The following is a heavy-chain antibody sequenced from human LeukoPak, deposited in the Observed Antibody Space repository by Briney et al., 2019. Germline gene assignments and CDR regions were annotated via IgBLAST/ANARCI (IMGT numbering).Heavy chain of an antibody. CDR1: GGSFSGYY. CDR2: INHSGRT. D-gene: IGHD3-22*01. J-gene: IGHJ4*02. Sequence: PSETLSLTCAVYGGSFSGYYWSWIRQPLGKGLEWIGEINHSGRTNYNPSLKSRVTISVDTSKNQFSLNLSSVTAADTAVYYCARGPPLNPGDYDSSGYYYFDYWGQGTLVTVSS. CDR3: ARGPPLNPGDYDSSGYYYFDY. V-gene: IGHV4-34*01.